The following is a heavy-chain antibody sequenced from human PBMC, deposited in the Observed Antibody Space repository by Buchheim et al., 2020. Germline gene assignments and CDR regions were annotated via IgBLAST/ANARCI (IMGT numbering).Heavy chain of an antibody. V-gene: IGHV1-46*03. J-gene: IGHJ4*02. CDR2: INPSGGSA. CDR1: GYTFTNYY. CDR3: ARVSELGGHDY. Sequence: QVQLVQSGAEVKKPGASVKVSCKASGYTFTNYYMHWVRQAPGQGLEWMGIINPSGGSATYAQKFQGRVTMTRDTSTSTVFMELSSLRSEDRAVYYCARVSELGGHDYWGQGSL. D-gene: IGHD1-26*01.